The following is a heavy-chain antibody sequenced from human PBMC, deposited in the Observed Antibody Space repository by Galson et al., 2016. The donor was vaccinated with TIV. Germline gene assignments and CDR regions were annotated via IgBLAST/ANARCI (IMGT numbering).Heavy chain of an antibody. V-gene: IGHV5-51*01. CDR1: GYFFSNYW. CDR3: TRPLVSSTPVPGFDV. J-gene: IGHJ3*01. CDR2: IYPGDSDV. D-gene: IGHD4-23*01. Sequence: QSGAEVKKPGESLRISCKGVGYFFSNYWIGWVRQMPGKGLEWMGIIYPGDSDVRYSPASQGRVTISADKSINTAYLQWRSLKASGTAMYYCTRPLVSSTPVPGFDVWGHGTMVTVSS.